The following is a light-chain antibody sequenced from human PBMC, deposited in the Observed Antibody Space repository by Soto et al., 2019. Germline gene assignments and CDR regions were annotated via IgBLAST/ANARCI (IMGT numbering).Light chain of an antibody. Sequence: AIQMTQSPSSLSASVGDRVTITRRASQGIRNDLGWYQQKPGKAPKLLIYAASSLHSGVPSRFRGSGSGTDFTLTISSLQPEDFETYYCLQDYNYPLTFGQGTKVEIK. CDR3: LQDYNYPLT. CDR1: QGIRND. V-gene: IGKV1-6*01. J-gene: IGKJ1*01. CDR2: AAS.